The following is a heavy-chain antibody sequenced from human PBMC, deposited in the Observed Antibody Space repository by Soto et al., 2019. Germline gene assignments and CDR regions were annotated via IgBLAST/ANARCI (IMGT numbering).Heavy chain of an antibody. CDR1: GGTFSRYS. V-gene: IGHV1-69*08. CDR2: IIPIFGIP. Sequence: QVQLVQSGAEVKKPGSSVKVSCKASGGTFSRYSITRVRQAPGHGLEWIGRIIPIFGIPTYAQKFQGRVTITADESTSPAYMELSSLRSDDTAVYYCAREDRDRETGLVPAAIDGMDVWGQGTTVTVSS. CDR3: AREDRDRETGLVPAAIDGMDV. J-gene: IGHJ6*02. D-gene: IGHD2-2*01.